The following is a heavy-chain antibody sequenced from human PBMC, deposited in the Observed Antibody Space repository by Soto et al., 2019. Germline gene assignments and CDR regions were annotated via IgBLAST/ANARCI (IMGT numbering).Heavy chain of an antibody. D-gene: IGHD3-10*01. CDR3: VSQGFGRLPGLVAV. J-gene: IGHJ6*02. V-gene: IGHV4-59*08. CDR2: IDSSGGT. Sequence: QVQLQESGPGLVKPSETLSLTCTVSDDSSSSYKWSWIRQPPGRRLEWIGYIDSSGGTSYNPSLPRRVTISVDTSTKQFSLKLSSVTAADPAVYYCVSQGFGRLPGLVAVWGQGTTVTVSS. CDR1: DDSSSSYK.